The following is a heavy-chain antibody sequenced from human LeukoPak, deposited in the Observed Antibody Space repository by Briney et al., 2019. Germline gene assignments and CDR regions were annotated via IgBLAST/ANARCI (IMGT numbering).Heavy chain of an antibody. Sequence: SETLSLTCAVYGGSFSGYYWSWIRQPPGKGLEWIGEINHSGSTNYNPSLKSRVTISVDTSKNQFSLKLSSVTAADTAVNYCARGRIAAAGPRGVRFDPWGQGTLVTVSS. V-gene: IGHV4-34*01. J-gene: IGHJ5*02. CDR3: ARGRIAAAGPRGVRFDP. CDR1: GGSFSGYY. D-gene: IGHD6-13*01. CDR2: INHSGST.